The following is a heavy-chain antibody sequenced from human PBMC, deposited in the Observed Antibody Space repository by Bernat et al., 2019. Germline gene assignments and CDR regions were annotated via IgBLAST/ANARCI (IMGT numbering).Heavy chain of an antibody. Sequence: EVQLVESGGGLVQPGGSLRLSCAASGFTFSSYAMSWVRQAPGEGLEWVSAISGSGGSTYYADSVTGRFTISRDNSKNTLYLQMNSLRAEDTAVYYCATLWGVEGVTATFDYWGQGTLVTVSS. CDR3: ATLWGVEGVTATFDY. V-gene: IGHV3-23*04. D-gene: IGHD2-21*02. CDR1: GFTFSSYA. J-gene: IGHJ4*02. CDR2: ISGSGGST.